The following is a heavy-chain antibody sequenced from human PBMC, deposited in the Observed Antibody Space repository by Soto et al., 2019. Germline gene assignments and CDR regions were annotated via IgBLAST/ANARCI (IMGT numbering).Heavy chain of an antibody. CDR3: ATVSIAGCSTTSCLNWYFNL. CDR2: IYSGGNT. Sequence: VGSLRLSCTASGFTVSSDNMSWVRQAPGKGLQWVSVIYSGGNTYFTDSVKDRFTISRDNSKNTVSLQMNSLRADDTAVYFCATVSIAGCSTTSCLNWYFNLWGRGTLVTVSS. V-gene: IGHV3-53*01. CDR1: GFTVSSDN. J-gene: IGHJ2*01. D-gene: IGHD2-2*01.